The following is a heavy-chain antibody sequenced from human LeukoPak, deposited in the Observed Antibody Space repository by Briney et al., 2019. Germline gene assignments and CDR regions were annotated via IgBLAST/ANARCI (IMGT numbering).Heavy chain of an antibody. CDR2: INPNSGGT. Sequence: ASVKVSCKASGYTFTGYYMHWVRQAPGQGLEWMGWINPNSGGTNYAQKFQGRVTMTRDTSISTAYMELSRLRSDDTAVYYCARVLDYYDSSGHYDAFDIWGQGTMVTVSS. J-gene: IGHJ3*02. D-gene: IGHD3-22*01. CDR1: GYTFTGYY. CDR3: ARVLDYYDSSGHYDAFDI. V-gene: IGHV1-2*02.